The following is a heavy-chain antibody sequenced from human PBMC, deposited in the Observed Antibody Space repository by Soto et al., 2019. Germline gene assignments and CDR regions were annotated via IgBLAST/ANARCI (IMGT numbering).Heavy chain of an antibody. J-gene: IGHJ4*02. CDR1: RFTFSSYS. Sequence: GGSLRLSCAAARFTFSSYSMNWVRLAPGKGLEWVSSISGSGNYTHYADFLRGRFTISRDNAKTSLYLQMNSLRAEDTAVYYCAREGINNYNEYYFDSWGQGTVVTVSS. V-gene: IGHV3-21*01. CDR3: AREGINNYNEYYFDS. CDR2: ISGSGNYT. D-gene: IGHD4-4*01.